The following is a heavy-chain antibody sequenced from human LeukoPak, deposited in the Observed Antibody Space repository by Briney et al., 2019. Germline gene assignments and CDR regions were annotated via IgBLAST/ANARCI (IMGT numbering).Heavy chain of an antibody. Sequence: GASVKVSCKASGYTFTSYGNSWVRQAPGQGLEWMGWISAYNGNTNYAQKLQGRVTMTTDTSTSTAYMELRSLRSDDTAVYYCARSLQSARKAVAGDPSYYYGMDVWGQGTTVTVSS. V-gene: IGHV1-18*01. CDR2: ISAYNGNT. D-gene: IGHD6-19*01. CDR1: GYTFTSYG. CDR3: ARSLQSARKAVAGDPSYYYGMDV. J-gene: IGHJ6*02.